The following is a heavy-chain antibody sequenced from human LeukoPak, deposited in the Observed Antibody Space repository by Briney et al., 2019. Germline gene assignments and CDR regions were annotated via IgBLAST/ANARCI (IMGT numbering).Heavy chain of an antibody. V-gene: IGHV4-59*01. CDR2: FYYSGST. D-gene: IGHD5-24*01. CDR1: GGSITTYY. Sequence: SETLSLTCTVSGGSITTYYWGWIRQPPGKGLEWIGYFYYSGSTTYNPSLESRVTISEDTSKNQFSLKVSSVTAADTAVYYCARVIQGTTIGSWGQGTLVTVSS. CDR3: ARVIQGTTIGS. J-gene: IGHJ4*02.